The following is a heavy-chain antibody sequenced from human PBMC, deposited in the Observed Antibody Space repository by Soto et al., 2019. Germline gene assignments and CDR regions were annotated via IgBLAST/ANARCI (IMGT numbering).Heavy chain of an antibody. Sequence: SETLSLTCDVYGGSFSGYYWSWIRQPPGKGLEWTGEINHSGSTNYNPSLTSRVTISVDTSKNQFSLKLSSVTAADTAVYYCARRLGYGDYYYYGMDVWGQGTTVTVYS. CDR3: ARRLGYGDYYYYGMDV. CDR1: GGSFSGYY. CDR2: INHSGST. J-gene: IGHJ6*02. D-gene: IGHD4-17*01. V-gene: IGHV4-34*01.